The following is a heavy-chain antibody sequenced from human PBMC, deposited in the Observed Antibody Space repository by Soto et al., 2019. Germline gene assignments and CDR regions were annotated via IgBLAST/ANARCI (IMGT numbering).Heavy chain of an antibody. CDR3: VKDRGSGSYYYYYYGMDV. Sequence: GSLRLSCSASGFTFSSFAMHWVRQAPGKGLEYVSAISSNGGSTYYADSVKGRFTISRDNSKNTLYLQMSSLRAEDTAVYYCVKDRGSGSYYYYYYGMDVWGQGTTVTVSS. CDR1: GFTFSSFA. V-gene: IGHV3-64D*08. D-gene: IGHD3-10*01. J-gene: IGHJ6*02. CDR2: ISSNGGST.